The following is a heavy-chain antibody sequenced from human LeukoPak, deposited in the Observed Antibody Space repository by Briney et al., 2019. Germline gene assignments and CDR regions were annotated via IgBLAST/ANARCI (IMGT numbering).Heavy chain of an antibody. V-gene: IGHV3-23*01. CDR3: AKIGRRYDFWTGYYEEEVDYMDV. CDR1: GFSVSKYG. Sequence: GGSLRLSCAASGFSVSKYGMAWVRPGPGEGLEWVSGISDSGGSTKHAVSVKGRFTISRDNSKDTLYLQMNSLRAEDTAVYYCAKIGRRYDFWTGYYEEEVDYMDVWGKGTTVTVSS. J-gene: IGHJ6*03. D-gene: IGHD3-3*01. CDR2: ISDSGGST.